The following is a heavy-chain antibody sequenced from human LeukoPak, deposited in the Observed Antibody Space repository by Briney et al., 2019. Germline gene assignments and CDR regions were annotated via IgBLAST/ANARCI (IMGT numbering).Heavy chain of an antibody. J-gene: IGHJ3*02. Sequence: SETLSLTWTVSGGSISSGSYYWSWIRQPAGKGLEWIGRIYTSGGTNYNPSLKSRVTISVDTSKNQFSLKLSSVTAADTAVYYCARGIPRRAFDIWGQGTMVTVSS. V-gene: IGHV4-61*02. CDR3: ARGIPRRAFDI. CDR1: GGSISSGSYY. CDR2: IYTSGGT.